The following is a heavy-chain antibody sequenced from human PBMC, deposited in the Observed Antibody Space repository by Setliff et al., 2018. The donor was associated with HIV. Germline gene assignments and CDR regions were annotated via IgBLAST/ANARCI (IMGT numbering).Heavy chain of an antibody. V-gene: IGHV1-8*02. Sequence: ASVKVSCKASGYTFTNYDINWVRQSPRQGLEWLGWMNPNSGRAGSAQMFQGRLTMTRDTSTSTAYMELSSLTSDDTAIYYCARGRLSWSPDFWGQGTLVTVSS. CDR2: MNPNSGRA. J-gene: IGHJ4*02. CDR3: ARGRLSWSPDF. CDR1: GYTFTNYD.